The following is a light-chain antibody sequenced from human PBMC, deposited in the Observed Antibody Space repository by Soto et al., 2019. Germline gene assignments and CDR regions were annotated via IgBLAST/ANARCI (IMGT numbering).Light chain of an antibody. CDR1: QGISSA. Sequence: AIQLTQSPSSLSASVGDRVTITCRASQGISSALAWYQQKPGKAPKLLIYDASSLESGVPSRFSGSGSGTDFTLTISSLQAEDFATYYCQQFNSYPHGVTFGQGTRLEIK. J-gene: IGKJ5*01. CDR2: DAS. CDR3: QQFNSYPHGVT. V-gene: IGKV1-13*02.